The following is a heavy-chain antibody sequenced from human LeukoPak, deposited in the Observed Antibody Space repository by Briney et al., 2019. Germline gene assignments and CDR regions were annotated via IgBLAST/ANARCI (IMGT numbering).Heavy chain of an antibody. Sequence: SETLSLTCTVSGGSISTYYWSWIRQPPGKGLEWIGYIYYSGSTNYNPSLKSRVTISLDTSKNQFSLKLSSVTAADTAVYYCARAYCSGGSCYSSRGMLDPWGQGTLVTVSS. CDR3: ARAYCSGGSCYSSRGMLDP. J-gene: IGHJ5*02. D-gene: IGHD2-15*01. CDR2: IYYSGST. V-gene: IGHV4-59*01. CDR1: GGSISTYY.